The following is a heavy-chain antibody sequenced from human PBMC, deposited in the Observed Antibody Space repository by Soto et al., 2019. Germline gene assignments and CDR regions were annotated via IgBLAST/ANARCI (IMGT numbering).Heavy chain of an antibody. V-gene: IGHV3-30*18. CDR1: GFTFSSYG. Sequence: QVQLVESGGGVVQPGRSLRLSCAASGFTFSSYGMHWVRQAPGKGLEWVAVISYDGSNKYYADSVKGRFTISRDNSKNTLYLQMNSLRAEDTAVYYCAKDRPYDSSGHKGYFDYWGQGTLVTVSS. CDR2: ISYDGSNK. J-gene: IGHJ4*02. CDR3: AKDRPYDSSGHKGYFDY. D-gene: IGHD3-22*01.